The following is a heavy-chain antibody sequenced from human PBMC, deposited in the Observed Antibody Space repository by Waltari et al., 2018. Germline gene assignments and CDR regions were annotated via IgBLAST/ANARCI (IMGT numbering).Heavy chain of an antibody. V-gene: IGHV3-9*01. D-gene: IGHD2-8*01. Sequence: EVQLVESGGGLVQPGRSLSLSCAASGFPFDDYAMHWVRQAPGKGLEWVSGISWNSGSIGYADSVKGRFTISRDNAKNSLYLQMNSLRAEDTALYYCAKDPGVYASYWYFDLWGRGTLVTVSS. CDR1: GFPFDDYA. CDR3: AKDPGVYASYWYFDL. J-gene: IGHJ2*01. CDR2: ISWNSGSI.